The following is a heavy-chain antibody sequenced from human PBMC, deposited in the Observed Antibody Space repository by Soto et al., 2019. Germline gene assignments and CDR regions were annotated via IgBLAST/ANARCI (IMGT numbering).Heavy chain of an antibody. CDR1: GFTLSDYS. D-gene: IGHD6-19*01. Sequence: GGSLRLSCAASGFTLSDYSMNWVRQAPGKGLEWVSSSRSTTNYMNYADSVKGRFTISRDNAKNSLYLQMNSLRAEDTAVYYCAREGSGWYGRGYYGMDVWGQGTTVTVSS. J-gene: IGHJ6*02. CDR3: AREGSGWYGRGYYGMDV. CDR2: SRSTTNYM. V-gene: IGHV3-21*01.